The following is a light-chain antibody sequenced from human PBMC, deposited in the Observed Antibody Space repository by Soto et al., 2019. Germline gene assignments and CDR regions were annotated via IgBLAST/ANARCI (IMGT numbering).Light chain of an antibody. Sequence: IVITQSPATLSASPGERVILSCRPSQNIGSNLAWYQQRPGKAPRLLMYGASTRATETPARFSGSGSATDFTLTISSLQSEDFAVYYCQQYNNWPPYTFGQGTKVDIK. CDR2: GAS. J-gene: IGKJ2*01. V-gene: IGKV3-15*01. CDR3: QQYNNWPPYT. CDR1: QNIGSN.